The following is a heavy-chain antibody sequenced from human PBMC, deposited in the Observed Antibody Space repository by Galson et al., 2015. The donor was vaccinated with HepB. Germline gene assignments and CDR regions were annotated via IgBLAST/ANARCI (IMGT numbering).Heavy chain of an antibody. V-gene: IGHV3-23*01. CDR3: AKDQAIVVVPAAMGYYYGMDV. CDR2: ISGSGGST. CDR1: GFTFSSYA. D-gene: IGHD2-2*01. Sequence: SLRLSCAASGFTFSSYAMSWVRQAPGKGLEWVSAISGSGGSTYYADSVKGRFTISRDNPKTTLYLQMNSLRAEDTAVYYCAKDQAIVVVPAAMGYYYGMDVWGQGTTVTVSS. J-gene: IGHJ6*02.